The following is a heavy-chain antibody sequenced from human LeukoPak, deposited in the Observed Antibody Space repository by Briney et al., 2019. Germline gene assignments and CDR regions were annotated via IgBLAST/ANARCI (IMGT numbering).Heavy chain of an antibody. Sequence: GASVKVSCKASGYSFTTYGMNWVPQAPGQGLEWMGWFNTYTGNPTYAQGFTGRFVFSMDTSASIAYMQISSLKAEDTAVYYCARGGATEYTGFDPWGQGTLVTVSS. CDR1: GYSFTTYG. D-gene: IGHD1-26*01. CDR2: FNTYTGNP. CDR3: ARGGATEYTGFDP. J-gene: IGHJ5*02. V-gene: IGHV7-81*01.